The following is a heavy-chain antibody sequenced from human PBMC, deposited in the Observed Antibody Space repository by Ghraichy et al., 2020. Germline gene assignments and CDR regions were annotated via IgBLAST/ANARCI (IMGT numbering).Heavy chain of an antibody. CDR1: GASISSYY. Sequence: SETLSLTCTVSGASISSYYWSWIRQPPGKGLEWIGYISNNGSTSYNPSLRSRVTISDDTSKNQFSLKLTSVTAADTAVYYCAADYGDYDTFDYWGQGSLVTVSS. J-gene: IGHJ4*02. V-gene: IGHV4-59*01. CDR3: AADYGDYDTFDY. D-gene: IGHD4-17*01. CDR2: ISNNGST.